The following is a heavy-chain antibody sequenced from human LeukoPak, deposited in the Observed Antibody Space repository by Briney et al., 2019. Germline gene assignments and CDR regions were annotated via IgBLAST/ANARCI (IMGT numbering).Heavy chain of an antibody. J-gene: IGHJ4*02. V-gene: IGHV4-34*01. CDR1: GGSFSGYY. Sequence: SETLSLTCAVYGGSFSGYYWSWIRQPPGKGLEWIGEINHSESTNYNPSLKSRVTISVDMSKNQFSLELSSVTAADTAMYYCARYSDYYDSSGYYFDYWGQGTLVTVSS. D-gene: IGHD3-22*01. CDR3: ARYSDYYDSSGYYFDY. CDR2: INHSEST.